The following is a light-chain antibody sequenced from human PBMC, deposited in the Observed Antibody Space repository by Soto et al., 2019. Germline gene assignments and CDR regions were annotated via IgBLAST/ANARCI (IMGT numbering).Light chain of an antibody. Sequence: QSALTQPPSVSGALGQTVTMSCTGNSSNIGAGHVVHWYQQLPGTAPKLLIFANTNRPSGVPDRFSVSKSDTSASLAITGLQPEDAAEYYCQSYATSLSVVVFGGGTKVTVL. J-gene: IGLJ2*01. CDR3: QSYATSLSVVV. V-gene: IGLV1-40*01. CDR2: ANT. CDR1: SSNIGAGHV.